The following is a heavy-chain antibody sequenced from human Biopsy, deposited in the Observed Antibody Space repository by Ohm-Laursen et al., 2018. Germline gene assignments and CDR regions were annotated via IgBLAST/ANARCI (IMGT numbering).Heavy chain of an antibody. D-gene: IGHD5-12*01. CDR1: GESFNGYY. Sequence: SDTLSLTCTVYGESFNGYYWSWIRQTPGKGLEWIGEINQSGSTKYNPSLKRRATLSADSSNSQFSLRLTSVTAADTAIYYCARGSGYFKLDVWGQGTTVTVSS. V-gene: IGHV4-34*01. J-gene: IGHJ6*02. CDR2: INQSGST. CDR3: ARGSGYFKLDV.